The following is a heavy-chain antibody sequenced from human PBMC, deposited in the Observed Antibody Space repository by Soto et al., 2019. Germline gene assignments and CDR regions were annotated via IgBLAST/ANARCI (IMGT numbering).Heavy chain of an antibody. CDR2: INPNTNVR. CDR1: GYTFTGYY. CDR3: ARAFHNYDCSGHY. D-gene: IGHD3-22*01. V-gene: IGHV1-2*02. Sequence: ASVKVSCKTSGYTFTGYYIHWVRQAPGQGLEWMGMINPNTNVRKNAQRFQGRVTMTRDTSINTAYMELSSLTSDDTAVYYCARAFHNYDCSGHYWGQGTTVTVSS. J-gene: IGHJ4*01.